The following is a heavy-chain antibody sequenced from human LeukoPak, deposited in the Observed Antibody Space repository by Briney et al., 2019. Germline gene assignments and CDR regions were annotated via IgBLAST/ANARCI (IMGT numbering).Heavy chain of an antibody. CDR2: LYHSGNT. CDR3: ARSSGKWSGDYYYHYMDV. J-gene: IGHJ6*03. CDR1: GSSISSGYY. V-gene: IGHV4-38-2*02. D-gene: IGHD3-3*01. Sequence: PSETLSLTCTVSGSSISSGYYWDWIRQPPGKGLEWIGSLYHSGNTYYNPSLKSRVTISVDTSKNQFSLKLSSVTAADTAVYYCARSSGKWSGDYYYHYMDVWGRGTTVTISS.